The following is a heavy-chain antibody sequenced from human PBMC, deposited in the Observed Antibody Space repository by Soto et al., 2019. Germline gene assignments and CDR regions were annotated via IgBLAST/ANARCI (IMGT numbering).Heavy chain of an antibody. CDR3: ARRSGHIVLMVYAIPGAFDI. CDR2: IKQDGSEK. V-gene: IGHV3-7*01. Sequence: PXGSLRLSCAASGFTFSSYWMSGVRQAPGKGLEWVANIKQDGSEKYYVDSVKGRFTISRDNAKNSLYLQMNSLRAEDTAVYYCARRSGHIVLMVYAIPGAFDIWGQGTMVTVSS. D-gene: IGHD2-8*01. CDR1: GFTFSSYW. J-gene: IGHJ3*02.